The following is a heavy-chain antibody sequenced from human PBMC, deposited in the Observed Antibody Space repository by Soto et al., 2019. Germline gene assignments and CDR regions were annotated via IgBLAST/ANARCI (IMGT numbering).Heavy chain of an antibody. J-gene: IGHJ3*02. CDR2: MNPNSGNT. CDR3: ATYPTDSSCWYENDAFDI. V-gene: IGHV1-8*01. D-gene: IGHD6-19*01. Sequence: QVQLVQSGAEVKKPGASVKVSCKASGYTFTSYDINWVRQATGQGLEWMGWMNPNSGNTGYAQKFQGRVTMTRDTSISTAYRELSSLRSEDPAVYYCATYPTDSSCWYENDAFDIWGQGTMVTVSS. CDR1: GYTFTSYD.